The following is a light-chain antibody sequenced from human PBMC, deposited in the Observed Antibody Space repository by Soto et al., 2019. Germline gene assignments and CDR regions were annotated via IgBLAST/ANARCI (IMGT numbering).Light chain of an antibody. CDR1: QSISSW. J-gene: IGKJ1*01. CDR2: DAS. CDR3: QQYNSYWT. Sequence: IQMTKSLSTLSDFVGARVTITCRASQSISSWLPWYQQKPGKAPKLLIYDASSLESGVPSRFSGSGSGTEFTLTISSLQPDDFATYYCQQYNSYWTFGQGTKVEIK. V-gene: IGKV1-5*01.